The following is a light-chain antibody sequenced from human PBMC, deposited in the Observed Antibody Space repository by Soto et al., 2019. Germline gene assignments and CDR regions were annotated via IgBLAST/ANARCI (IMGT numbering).Light chain of an antibody. CDR2: IAS. J-gene: IGKJ1*01. CDR3: QQYGTSPWT. V-gene: IGKV3-20*01. CDR1: QSISSNY. Sequence: EIVLTQSPGTLSLFAGERATLSCRATQSISSNYLAWYQQKPGQAPRLLIYIASRRATGIPDRFSGSGSGKDFTLNISRQEPEDSALYYGQQYGTSPWTFGQGTKVEIK.